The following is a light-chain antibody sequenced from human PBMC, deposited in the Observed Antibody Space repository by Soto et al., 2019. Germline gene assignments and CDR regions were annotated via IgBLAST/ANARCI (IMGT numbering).Light chain of an antibody. Sequence: QSVLTQPPSVSAAPGRTVTISCSGSSSNIGNNYVSWYQQLPGTAPKLLIYENDKRPSGIPDRFSGSKSGTSATLGITGLQTGDEADYYCGTWDSSLSAVVFGGGTKLTVL. CDR2: END. CDR3: GTWDSSLSAVV. CDR1: SSNIGNNY. J-gene: IGLJ2*01. V-gene: IGLV1-51*02.